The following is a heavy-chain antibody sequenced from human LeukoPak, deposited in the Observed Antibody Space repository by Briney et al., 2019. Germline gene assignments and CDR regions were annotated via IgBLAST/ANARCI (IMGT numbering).Heavy chain of an antibody. V-gene: IGHV3-7*01. CDR1: GFTFSSYW. CDR3: ARDREIKLLLYYYYYGMDV. CDR2: IKQDGSEK. Sequence: GGSLRLSCAASGFTFSSYWMSWVRQAPGNGLEWVANIKQDGSEKYYVDSVKGRFTISRDNAKNSLYLQMNSLRAEDTAVYYCARDREIKLLLYYYYYGMDVWGQGTTVTVSS. D-gene: IGHD2-15*01. J-gene: IGHJ6*02.